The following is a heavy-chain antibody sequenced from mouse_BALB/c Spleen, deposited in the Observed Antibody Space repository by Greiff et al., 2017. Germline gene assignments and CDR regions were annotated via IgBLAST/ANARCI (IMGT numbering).Heavy chain of an antibody. J-gene: IGHJ3*01. CDR2: ISYSGST. D-gene: IGHD2-4*01. CDR1: GYSITSDYA. Sequence: EVQLQESGPGLVKPSQSLSLTCTVTGYSITSDYAWNWIRQFPGNKLEWMGYISYSGSTSYNPSLKSRISITRDTSKNQFFLQLNSVTTEDTATYYCAREGLRPWFAYWGQGTLVTVSA. CDR3: AREGLRPWFAY. V-gene: IGHV3-2*02.